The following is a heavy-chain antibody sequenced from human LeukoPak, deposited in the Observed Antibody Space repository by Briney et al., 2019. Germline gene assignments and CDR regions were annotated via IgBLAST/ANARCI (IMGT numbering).Heavy chain of an antibody. D-gene: IGHD2-2*01. CDR3: ARMLLAVVPAASYYYMDV. V-gene: IGHV4-61*02. CDR2: IYTSGYT. J-gene: IGHJ6*03. CDR1: GGSISSGGYY. Sequence: PSETLSLTCTVSGGSISSGGYYWSWIRQPPGKGLEWIGRIYTSGYTNYNPSLKSRVTMSVDTSKNQFSLKLSSVTAADTAVYYCARMLLAVVPAASYYYMDVWGKGTTVTVS.